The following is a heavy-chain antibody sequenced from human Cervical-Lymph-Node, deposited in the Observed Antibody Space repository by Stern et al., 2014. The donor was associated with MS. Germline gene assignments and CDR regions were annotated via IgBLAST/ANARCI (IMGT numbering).Heavy chain of an antibody. CDR1: GGSISSYY. D-gene: IGHD2-2*01. CDR2: IYTSGSP. Sequence: QLQLQESGPGLVKPSETLSLTCTVSGGSISSYYWSWIRQPAGKGLEWIGRIYTSGSPNYNPSLKSRVTMSVDTSKNQFSRKLSSVTAADTAVYYCARDLRVVRAGGWFDPWGQGTLVTVSS. J-gene: IGHJ5*02. CDR3: ARDLRVVRAGGWFDP. V-gene: IGHV4-4*07.